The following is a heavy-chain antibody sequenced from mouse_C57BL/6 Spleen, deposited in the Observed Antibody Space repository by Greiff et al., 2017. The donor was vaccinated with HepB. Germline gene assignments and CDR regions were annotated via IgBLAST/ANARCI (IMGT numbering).Heavy chain of an antibody. D-gene: IGHD2-4*01. J-gene: IGHJ1*03. CDR3: ARDVYYDYDRYFDV. V-gene: IGHV7-3*01. Sequence: EVKLVESGGGLVQPGGSLSLSCAASGFTFTDYYMSWVRQPPGKALEWLGFIRNKANGYTTEYSAFVKGRFTISRDNSQNVLYLQMNALRAEDSATYYCARDVYYDYDRYFDVWGTETTVTVSS. CDR2: IRNKANGYTT. CDR1: GFTFTDYY.